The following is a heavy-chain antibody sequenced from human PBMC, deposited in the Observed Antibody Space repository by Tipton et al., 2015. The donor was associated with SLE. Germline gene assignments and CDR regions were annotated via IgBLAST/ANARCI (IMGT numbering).Heavy chain of an antibody. CDR3: ARKFSVPAWGDYFDY. D-gene: IGHD3-16*01. CDR2: IYHSGSI. J-gene: IGHJ4*02. CDR1: GYSITSDNY. V-gene: IGHV4-38-2*01. Sequence: TLSLTCVVSGYSITSDNYWDWIRQPPGKGLERIGSIYHSGSIYYNPSFESRVTLSIDTSKNQFSLKLTSVTAADTAVYYCARKFSVPAWGDYFDYWGLGTRVIVSS.